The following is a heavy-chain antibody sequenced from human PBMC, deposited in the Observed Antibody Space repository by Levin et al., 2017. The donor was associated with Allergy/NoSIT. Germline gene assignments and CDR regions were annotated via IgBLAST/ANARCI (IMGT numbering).Heavy chain of an antibody. CDR1: GGTFSSYT. Sequence: GASVKVSCKASGGTFSSYTISWVRQAPGQGLEWMGRIIPILGIANYAQKFQGRVTITADKSTSTAYMELSSLRSEDTAVYYWAACQMKGSRGRMGFDYWGQGTLVTVSS. CDR3: AACQMKGSRGRMGFDY. J-gene: IGHJ4*02. V-gene: IGHV1-69*02. D-gene: IGHD2-2*01. CDR2: IIPILGIA.